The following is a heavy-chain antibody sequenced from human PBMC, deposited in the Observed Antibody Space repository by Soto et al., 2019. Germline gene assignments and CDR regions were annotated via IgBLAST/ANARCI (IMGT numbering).Heavy chain of an antibody. D-gene: IGHD2-2*01. CDR3: ARRGVQAGSSARRFDP. V-gene: IGHV3-23*01. Sequence: AGGSLRLSCEGSGFTFSNYGMSWVRQAPGKGLEWVSGIGSSGTTYYADSVKGRFTVSRDNSKKTMYMQMNSLRADDTAVYYCARRGVQAGSSARRFDPWGQGALVTVSS. CDR1: GFTFSNYG. CDR2: IGSSGTT. J-gene: IGHJ5*02.